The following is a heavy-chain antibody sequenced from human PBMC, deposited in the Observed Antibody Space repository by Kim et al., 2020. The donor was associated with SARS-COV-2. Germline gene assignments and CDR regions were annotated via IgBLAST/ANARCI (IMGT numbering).Heavy chain of an antibody. J-gene: IGHJ4*02. D-gene: IGHD3-10*01. CDR1: GGSISSSSYY. V-gene: IGHV4-39*01. CDR2: IYYSGST. CDR3: AGFGECGNSYYFDY. Sequence: SETLSLTCTVSGGSISSSSYYWGWIRQPPGKGLEWIGSIYYSGSTYYNPSLKSRVTISVDTSKNQFSLKLSSVTAADTAVYYCAGFGECGNSYYFDYWGQGTLVTVSS.